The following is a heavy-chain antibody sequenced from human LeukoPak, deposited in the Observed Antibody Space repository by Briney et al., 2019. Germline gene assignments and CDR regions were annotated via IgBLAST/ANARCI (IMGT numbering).Heavy chain of an antibody. CDR3: VRGPYGSSISNWFDP. CDR2: IYYNGDT. J-gene: IGHJ5*02. Sequence: SETLSLTCTVSGDSIRSYDWSWIRQSPGKGLEWIGYIYYNGDTHYNPSLNSRLSMSVDTPNKQFSLNLRSVTAADTAVYYCVRGPYGSSISNWFDPWGQGLLVTVSS. CDR1: GDSIRSYD. V-gene: IGHV4-59*01. D-gene: IGHD3-10*01.